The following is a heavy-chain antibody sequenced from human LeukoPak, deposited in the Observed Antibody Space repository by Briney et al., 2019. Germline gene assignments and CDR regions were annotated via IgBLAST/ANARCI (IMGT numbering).Heavy chain of an antibody. CDR3: ARLYYDSSGYYQICYFDY. CDR1: GGSISSSSYY. Sequence: SETLSLTCTVSGGSISSSSYYCGWIRQPPGKGLEWIGSICYSGSTYYNPSLKSRVTISVDTSKNQFSLNLSSVTAADTAVYYCARLYYDSSGYYQICYFDYWGQGTLVTVSS. V-gene: IGHV4-39*01. D-gene: IGHD3-22*01. CDR2: ICYSGST. J-gene: IGHJ4*02.